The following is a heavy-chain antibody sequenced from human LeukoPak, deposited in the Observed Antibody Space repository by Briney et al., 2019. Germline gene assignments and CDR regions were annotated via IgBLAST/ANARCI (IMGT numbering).Heavy chain of an antibody. D-gene: IGHD3-22*01. J-gene: IGHJ3*02. CDR3: ARVGVSPHRGYYQSPGHALDI. CDR1: GGSISSYY. CDR2: IYYSGST. Sequence: SETLSLTCTVSGGSISSYYWSWIRQPPGKGLEWIGYIYYSGSTNYNPSLKSRVTISVDTSKNQFSLKLSSVTAADTAVYYCARVGVSPHRGYYQSPGHALDIWGQGTMVTVSS. V-gene: IGHV4-59*01.